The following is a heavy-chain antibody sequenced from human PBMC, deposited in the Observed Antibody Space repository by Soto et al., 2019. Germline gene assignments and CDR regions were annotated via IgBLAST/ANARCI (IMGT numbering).Heavy chain of an antibody. J-gene: IGHJ6*02. Sequence: GGSLRLSCAASGFTFSSYAMSWVRQAPGKGLEWVSAISGSGGSTYYADSVKGRFTISRDNSKNTLYLQMNSLRAEDTAVYYCAKELDYGDYVERYYGMDVWGQGTTVTVSS. CDR3: AKELDYGDYVERYYGMDV. CDR2: ISGSGGST. V-gene: IGHV3-23*01. D-gene: IGHD4-17*01. CDR1: GFTFSSYA.